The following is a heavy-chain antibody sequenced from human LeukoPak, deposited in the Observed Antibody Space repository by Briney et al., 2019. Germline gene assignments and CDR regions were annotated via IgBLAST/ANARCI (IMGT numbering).Heavy chain of an antibody. CDR1: GGSISSGSYY. D-gene: IGHD6-13*01. J-gene: IGHJ5*02. Sequence: SETLSLTCTVSGGSISSGSYYWSWIRQPAGKGLEWIGRIYTSGSTNYNPSLESRVTISVDTSKNQFSLKLNSVTAADTAVYYCARIYSSSWFLNWFDPWGQGTLVTVSS. V-gene: IGHV4-61*02. CDR3: ARIYSSSWFLNWFDP. CDR2: IYTSGST.